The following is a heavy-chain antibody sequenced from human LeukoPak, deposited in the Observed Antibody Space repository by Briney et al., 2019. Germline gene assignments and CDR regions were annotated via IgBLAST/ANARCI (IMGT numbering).Heavy chain of an antibody. D-gene: IGHD3-10*01. CDR2: INPNSGGT. CDR3: ARGAGLWFGELGGTDLDY. Sequence: GASVKVSCKASGYSFNDKYLHWVRQAPGQGLEWMGSINPNSGGTNYAQKFQGRVTMTRNTSISTAYMELSSLRSEDTAVYYCARGAGLWFGELGGTDLDYWGQGTLVTVSS. V-gene: IGHV1-2*02. J-gene: IGHJ4*02. CDR1: GYSFNDKY.